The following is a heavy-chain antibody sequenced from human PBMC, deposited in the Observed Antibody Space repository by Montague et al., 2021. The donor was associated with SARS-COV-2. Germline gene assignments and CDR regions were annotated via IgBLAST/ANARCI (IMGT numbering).Heavy chain of an antibody. D-gene: IGHD6-6*01. CDR1: GFTVSSTY. Sequence: SLRLSCAASGFTVSSTYMNWVRQAPGKGLEWVSVIYRGGSTYYADSLKGRFTISRDNTTNTLYLQLNSLRAEDTAVFYCARDAEGIAARRSDAFDIWGQGTMVTVSS. J-gene: IGHJ3*02. V-gene: IGHV3-53*01. CDR3: ARDAEGIAARRSDAFDI. CDR2: IYRGGST.